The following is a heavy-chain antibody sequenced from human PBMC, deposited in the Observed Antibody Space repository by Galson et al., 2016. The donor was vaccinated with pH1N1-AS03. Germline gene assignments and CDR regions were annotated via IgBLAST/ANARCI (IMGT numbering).Heavy chain of an antibody. CDR2: VNTRGDTI. CDR3: VRTWLTNSFDF. J-gene: IGHJ3*01. V-gene: IGHV3-48*03. CDR1: GFTSRSNG. D-gene: IGHD6-13*01. Sequence: SLRLSCAASGFTSRSNGMSWVRQARGKGLEWVAFVNTRGDTIHYADSLKGRFTISRDNAKNGLYLQMNSLRAEDSGLYYCVRTWLTNSFDFWGQGTLVTVSS.